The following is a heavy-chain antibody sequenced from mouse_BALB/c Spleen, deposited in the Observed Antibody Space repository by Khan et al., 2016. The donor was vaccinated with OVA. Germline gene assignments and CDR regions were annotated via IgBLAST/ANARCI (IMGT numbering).Heavy chain of an antibody. CDR1: GFTFSTYG. D-gene: IGHD4-1*01. CDR2: INSDGDYT. CDR3: ASHLSGSFAY. J-gene: IGHJ3*01. V-gene: IGHV5-6*01. Sequence: EVELVESGGDLVKPGGSLRLSCAASGFTFSTYGMSWVRQPPDKRLEWVATINSDGDYTYYPGTVKGRFTISRNNAEHTLYLQMSSLKSEDTAIYYCASHLSGSFAYWGQVTLVTVSA.